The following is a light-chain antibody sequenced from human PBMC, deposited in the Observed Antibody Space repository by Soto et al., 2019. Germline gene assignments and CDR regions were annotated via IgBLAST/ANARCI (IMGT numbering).Light chain of an antibody. CDR2: LGS. J-gene: IGKJ4*01. CDR1: QSLLHGNGNTY. Sequence: DIVMTQSPLSLPVTPGEPASISCKSSQSLLHGNGNTYLDWYLQKPGQSPQLLISLGSNRASGVPDRFSGSGSGTDFTLKISRVVAEDVGVYYCMQVLQIPLTFGGGTKVEIK. CDR3: MQVLQIPLT. V-gene: IGKV2-28*01.